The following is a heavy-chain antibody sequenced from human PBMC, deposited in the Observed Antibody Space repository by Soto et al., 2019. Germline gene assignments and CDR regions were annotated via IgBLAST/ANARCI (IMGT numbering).Heavy chain of an antibody. V-gene: IGHV3-23*01. CDR3: VKGYCKGEV. J-gene: IGHJ6*02. D-gene: IGHD2-8*02. CDR1: GFTFSTYA. CDR2: ISGSGGSI. Sequence: EVQLLESGGGLVQPGGSLRLSCAASGFTFSTYAMNWVRQAPGNGLEWVSAISGSGGSIHYADYVKGRFTISRDNSKNTLYLHMNSMGDEDTAVYHGVKGYCKGEVWGQGTTVTVSS.